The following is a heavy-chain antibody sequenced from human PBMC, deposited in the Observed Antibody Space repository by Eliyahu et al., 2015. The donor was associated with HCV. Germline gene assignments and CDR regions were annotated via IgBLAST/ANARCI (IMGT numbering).Heavy chain of an antibody. CDR2: INPSASST. Sequence: QVQLVQSGAEVKKPGASVKVSCKASGFTFTSYYMFWVRQAPGQGLEWMGVINPSASSTYYAENFLGRVTMTRDTSTSTVYMELSSLRPDDTAVYYCARGGTFKQWQGDHWGQGTLVTVSS. D-gene: IGHD6-19*01. CDR1: GFTFTSYY. J-gene: IGHJ4*02. V-gene: IGHV1-46*01. CDR3: ARGGTFKQWQGDH.